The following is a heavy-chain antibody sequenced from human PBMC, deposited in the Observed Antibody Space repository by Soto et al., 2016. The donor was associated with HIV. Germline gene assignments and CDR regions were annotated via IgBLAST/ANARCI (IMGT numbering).Heavy chain of an antibody. CDR1: GFTFSSYS. CDR3: AREGEITVTDIDY. V-gene: IGHV3-21*01. D-gene: IGHD4-17*01. Sequence: EVQLVESGGGLVKPGGSLRLSCAASGFTFSSYSMNWVRQAPGKGLEWVSSISSSSSYIYYADSVKGRFTISRDNAKNSLYLQMNSLRAEDTAVYYCAREGEITVTDIDYWGQGTLVTVSS. CDR2: ISSSSSYI. J-gene: IGHJ4*02.